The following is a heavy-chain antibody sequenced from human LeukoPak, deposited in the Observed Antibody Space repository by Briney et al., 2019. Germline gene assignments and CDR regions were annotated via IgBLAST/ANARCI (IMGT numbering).Heavy chain of an antibody. D-gene: IGHD1-1*01. CDR3: AKDWYNSLNYFDY. J-gene: IGHJ4*02. CDR2: IYSGGST. Sequence: GGSLRLSCAASGFTVSSNYMSWVRQAPGKGLEWVSVIYSGGSTYYADSVKGRFTISRDNSKNTLYLQMNSLRVDDTAVYYCAKDWYNSLNYFDYWGQGSLVTVSS. CDR1: GFTVSSNY. V-gene: IGHV3-53*01.